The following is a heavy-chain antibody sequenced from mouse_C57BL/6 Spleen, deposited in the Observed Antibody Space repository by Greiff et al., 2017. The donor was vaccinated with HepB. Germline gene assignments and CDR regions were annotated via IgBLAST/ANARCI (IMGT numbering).Heavy chain of an antibody. V-gene: IGHV14-4*01. CDR1: GFNIKDDY. CDR2: IDPENGDT. CDR3: TTGGGAY. Sequence: EVQLQESGAELVRPGASVKLSCTASGFNIKDDYMHWVKQRPEQGLEWIGWIDPENGDTEYASKFQGKATITADTSSNTAYLQLSSLTSEDTAVYYCTTGGGAYWGQGTLVTVSA. J-gene: IGHJ3*01.